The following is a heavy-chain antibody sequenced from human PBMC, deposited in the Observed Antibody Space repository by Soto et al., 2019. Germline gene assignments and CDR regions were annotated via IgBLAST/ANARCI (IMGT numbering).Heavy chain of an antibody. Sequence: PGGSLRLSCAASGFPFSSYGMHWVRQAPGKGLEWVAVISYDGSNKYYADSVKGRFTISRDNSKNTLYLQMNSLRAEDTAVYYCAKARRDLEDYYYYYGMDVWGQGTTVTVSS. CDR3: AKARRDLEDYYYYYGMDV. V-gene: IGHV3-30*18. CDR1: GFPFSSYG. CDR2: ISYDGSNK. D-gene: IGHD1-1*01. J-gene: IGHJ6*02.